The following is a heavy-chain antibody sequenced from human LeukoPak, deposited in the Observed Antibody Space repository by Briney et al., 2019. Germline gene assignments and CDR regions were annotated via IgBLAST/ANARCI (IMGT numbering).Heavy chain of an antibody. D-gene: IGHD1-1*01. CDR1: GGSISSGSYY. CDR2: INTSGST. Sequence: SETLSLTCTVSGGSISSGSYYWSWIRQPAGKGLEWIGRINTSGSTNYNPSLKSRVTISVDTSKNQFSLKLSSVTAADTAVYYCARDRGAGTNRYWNAYFDYWGQGTLVTVSS. CDR3: ARDRGAGTNRYWNAYFDY. V-gene: IGHV4-61*02. J-gene: IGHJ4*02.